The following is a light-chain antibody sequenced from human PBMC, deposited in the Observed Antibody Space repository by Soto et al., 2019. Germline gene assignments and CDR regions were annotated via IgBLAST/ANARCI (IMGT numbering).Light chain of an antibody. CDR3: QQYHTYALT. J-gene: IGKJ1*01. CDR1: QSIGDS. Sequence: DVHMTQSPSTVSASVGDTATITCRARQSIGDSLAWYQQKPGEGPKVLIHRASTLQSGVPSRFSGSGAGTEFTLTISSLQPDDFGTYYCQQYHTYALTFGQGTKVDIK. CDR2: RAS. V-gene: IGKV1-5*03.